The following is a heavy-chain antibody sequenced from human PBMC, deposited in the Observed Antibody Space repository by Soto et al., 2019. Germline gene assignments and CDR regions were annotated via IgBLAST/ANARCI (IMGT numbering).Heavy chain of an antibody. Sequence: QVQLVESGGGVVQPGRSLRLSCAASGFTFSSYAMHWVRQAPGKGLEWVAVISYDGSNKYYADSVKGRFTISRDNSKNPLSQKMNSLRAAATAVFYLGRDPGGTLFAGRTHSFHYFGQGTLVTVPS. J-gene: IGHJ4*02. CDR3: GRDPGGTLFAGRTHSFHY. CDR1: GFTFSSYA. V-gene: IGHV3-30-3*01. D-gene: IGHD3-3*01. CDR2: ISYDGSNK.